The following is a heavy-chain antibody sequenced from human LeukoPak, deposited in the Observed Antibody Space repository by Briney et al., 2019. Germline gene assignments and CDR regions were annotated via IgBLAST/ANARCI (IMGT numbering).Heavy chain of an antibody. CDR3: AKGYCSGGSCYSGLFDY. J-gene: IGHJ4*02. CDR2: ISSSGGRT. Sequence: GGSLRLSCAASGFIFSSYAMSWVRQAPGKGLEWVSAISSSGGRTYYADSAKGRFTISRDNSKNTLYLQMNSLRAEDTAVYYCAKGYCSGGSCYSGLFDYWGQGTLVTVSS. D-gene: IGHD2-15*01. V-gene: IGHV3-23*01. CDR1: GFIFSSYA.